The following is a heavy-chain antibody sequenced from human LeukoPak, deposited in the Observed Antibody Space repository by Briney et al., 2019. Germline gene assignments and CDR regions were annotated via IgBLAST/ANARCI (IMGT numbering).Heavy chain of an antibody. CDR2: ISSSSSNI. Sequence: PGGSMRLACAASGFTFSSYSMNWVRQAEGKGLEWVSYISSSSSNIYYADSVKGRFTISRDNAKNSLYLQMNSLRAEDTAVYYCARHMMWLYCSGGSCYADYWGQGTLVTVSS. J-gene: IGHJ4*02. CDR1: GFTFSSYS. D-gene: IGHD2-15*01. V-gene: IGHV3-48*01. CDR3: ARHMMWLYCSGGSCYADY.